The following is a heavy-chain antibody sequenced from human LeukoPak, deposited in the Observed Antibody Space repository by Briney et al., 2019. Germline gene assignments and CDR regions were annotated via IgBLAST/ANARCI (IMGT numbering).Heavy chain of an antibody. Sequence: EASVKVSCKASGYTFTGYYMHWVRQAPGQGLEWKGRMNPNSGNTGYAQKFQGRVTMTRNTSISTAYMELSSLRSEDTAVYYCARGRLSSSGYYYWGQGTLVTVSS. CDR2: MNPNSGNT. CDR3: ARGRLSSSGYYY. V-gene: IGHV1-8*02. D-gene: IGHD3-22*01. CDR1: GYTFTGYY. J-gene: IGHJ4*02.